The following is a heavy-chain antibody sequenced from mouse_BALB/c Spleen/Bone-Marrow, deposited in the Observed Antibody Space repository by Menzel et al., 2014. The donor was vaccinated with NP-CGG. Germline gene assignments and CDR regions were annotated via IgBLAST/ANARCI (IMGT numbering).Heavy chain of an antibody. CDR1: GFTFSSFG. J-gene: IGHJ2*01. D-gene: IGHD1-1*01. CDR3: ARSGSSSGYFDY. V-gene: IGHV5-17*02. CDR2: ISSGSSPV. Sequence: SGGGLVQPGGSRKLSCAASGFTFSSFGMHWVRQAPEKGLEWVAYISSGSSPVYYADKVMGRFPISRDHPKHTLFLQMTRLRSEDAAMYYCARSGSSSGYFDYWGQGTTLTVSS.